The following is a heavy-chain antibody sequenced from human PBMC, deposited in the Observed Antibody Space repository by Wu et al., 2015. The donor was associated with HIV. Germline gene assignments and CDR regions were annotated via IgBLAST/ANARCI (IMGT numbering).Heavy chain of an antibody. J-gene: IGHJ3*02. CDR1: GDTFTTSA. Sequence: QVHLVQSGAEVKKPGSSVKVSCRASGDTFTTSAINWVRQAPGQGLEWVGRIIPILGIADYAQQFQGRVTITADESTSTAYMDLSSLKYEDTAVYHCVRARFRSTVYKDAFDMWGQGTLVTVSS. V-gene: IGHV1-69*13. CDR2: IIPILGIA. CDR3: VRARFRSTVYKDAFDM. D-gene: IGHD2-2*01.